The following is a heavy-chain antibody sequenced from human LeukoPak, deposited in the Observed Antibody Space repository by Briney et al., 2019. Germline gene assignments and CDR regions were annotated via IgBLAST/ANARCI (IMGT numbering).Heavy chain of an antibody. D-gene: IGHD3-9*01. Sequence: SETLSLTCTVSGGSISSSSYYWGWIRQPPGKGLEWIGSIFYTGSTYYNPSLKSRVTISVDTSKNQFSLKLRSVTAADTAVYYCARHVGGYDILTGYYSDLFDYWGQGTLVTVSS. CDR2: IFYTGST. CDR3: ARHVGGYDILTGYYSDLFDY. V-gene: IGHV4-39*01. J-gene: IGHJ4*02. CDR1: GGSISSSSYY.